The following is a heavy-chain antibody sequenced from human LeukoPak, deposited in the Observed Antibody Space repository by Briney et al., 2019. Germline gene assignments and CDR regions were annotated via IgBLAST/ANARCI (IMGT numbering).Heavy chain of an antibody. J-gene: IGHJ4*02. CDR3: AGGVYIAAAQYGY. D-gene: IGHD6-13*01. Sequence: SETLSLTCAVSGGSIGTYSWNWIRQPPGKGLEWIGYIYYSGTTNYNPSLKSRVTISVDTSKNQFSLKLSSVTAADTAVYYCAGGVYIAAAQYGYWGQGTPVTVSS. V-gene: IGHV4-59*01. CDR1: GGSIGTYS. CDR2: IYYSGTT.